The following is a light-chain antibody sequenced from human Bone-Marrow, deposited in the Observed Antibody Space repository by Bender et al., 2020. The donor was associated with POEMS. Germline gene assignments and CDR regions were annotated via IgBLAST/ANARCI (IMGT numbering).Light chain of an antibody. V-gene: IGLV3-21*02. CDR2: DDR. CDR1: NIERKT. CDR3: QVWESSSVHPGV. Sequence: SYVLTQPPSVSVAPGQTATITCEESNIERKTVHWYQVKPGQAPVLVVFDDRDRPSGIPERFSGSNSGNTATLTITRVEAGDDGDYYCQVWESSSVHPGVFGGGTKLTVL. J-gene: IGLJ3*02.